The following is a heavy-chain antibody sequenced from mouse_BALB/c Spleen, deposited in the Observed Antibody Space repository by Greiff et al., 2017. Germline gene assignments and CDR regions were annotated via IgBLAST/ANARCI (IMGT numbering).Heavy chain of an antibody. CDR1: GYTFSSYW. CDR2: ILPGSGST. V-gene: IGHV1-9*01. CDR3: ARRKGYYAMDY. Sequence: QVQLQQSGAELMKPGASVKISCKATGYTFSSYWIEWVKQRPGHGLEWIGEILPGSGSTNDNEKFKGKATFTADTSSNTAYMQLSSLTAEDAAVYDGARRKGYYAMDYWGQGTAGTVSS. J-gene: IGHJ4*01.